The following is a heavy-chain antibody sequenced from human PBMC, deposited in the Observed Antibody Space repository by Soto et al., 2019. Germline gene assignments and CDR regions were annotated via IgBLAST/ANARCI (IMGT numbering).Heavy chain of an antibody. V-gene: IGHV1-69*01. D-gene: IGHD3-22*01. CDR2: IIPIFGTA. J-gene: IGHJ5*02. CDR1: GGTFSSYA. Sequence: QVQLVQSGAEVKKPGSSVKVSCKASGGTFSSYAISWVRQAPGQGLEWMGGIIPIFGTANYAQKFQGRVTITADESTSTAYMELGSLRSEDTAVYYCARLGVGYYYDSSGYSWGQGTLVTVSS. CDR3: ARLGVGYYYDSSGYS.